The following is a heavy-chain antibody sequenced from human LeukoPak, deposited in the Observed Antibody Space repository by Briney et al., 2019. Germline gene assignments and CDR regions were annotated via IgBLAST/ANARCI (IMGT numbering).Heavy chain of an antibody. CDR2: ISSSGSTI. Sequence: PGGSLRFSCAASGFTFSSYEMNWVRQAPGKGLEWVSYISSSGSTIYYADSVKGRFTISRDNAKNSLYLQMNSLRAEDTAVYYCARVGYSSGWYYFDYWGQGTLVTVSS. CDR3: ARVGYSSGWYYFDY. V-gene: IGHV3-48*03. D-gene: IGHD6-19*01. J-gene: IGHJ4*02. CDR1: GFTFSSYE.